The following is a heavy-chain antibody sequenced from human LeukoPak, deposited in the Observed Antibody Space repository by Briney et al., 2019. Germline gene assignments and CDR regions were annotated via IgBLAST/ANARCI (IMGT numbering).Heavy chain of an antibody. CDR2: IIPIFGTA. CDR1: GGTFSSYA. CDR3: ARGRGYSGYDSPLYYYYYMDV. V-gene: IGHV1-69*13. Sequence: ASVKVSCKASGGTFSSYAISWVRQAPGQGLEWMGGIIPIFGTANYAQKFQGRVTITADESTSTAYMELSSLRSEDTAVYYCARGRGYSGYDSPLYYYYYMDVWGKGTTVTISS. D-gene: IGHD5-12*01. J-gene: IGHJ6*03.